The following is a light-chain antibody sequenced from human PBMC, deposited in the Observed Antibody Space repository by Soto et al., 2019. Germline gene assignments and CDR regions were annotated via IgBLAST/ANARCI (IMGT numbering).Light chain of an antibody. V-gene: IGKV3-20*01. CDR3: QQYGSSPLT. CDR1: QSVSSSY. Sequence: EIVLTQSPGTLYLSPGERATLSCRASQSVSSSYLAWCQQKPGQAPRLLIYGASSRATGIPDRFSGSGSGTDFTLTISRLEPEDFAVYYCQQYGSSPLTFGGGTKVDIK. J-gene: IGKJ4*01. CDR2: GAS.